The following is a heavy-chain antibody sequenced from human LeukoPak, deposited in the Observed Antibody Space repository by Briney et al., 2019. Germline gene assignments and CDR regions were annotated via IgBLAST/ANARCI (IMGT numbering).Heavy chain of an antibody. D-gene: IGHD3-22*01. Sequence: GGSLTLSCAASGFIFSGSAMHWVRQASGKGLEWVGRIRSKANSYATAYAASVKRRLTISRDDSKNTAYLQMNSLKTEYTAVYYCTINYYDIYYYYMDVWGKGTTVTISS. J-gene: IGHJ6*03. CDR2: IRSKANSYAT. V-gene: IGHV3-73*01. CDR3: TINYYDIYYYYMDV. CDR1: GFIFSGSA.